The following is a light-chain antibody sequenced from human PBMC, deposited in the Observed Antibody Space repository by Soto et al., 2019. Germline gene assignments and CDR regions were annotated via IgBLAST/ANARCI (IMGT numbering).Light chain of an antibody. Sequence: QSALTQPASVSGSPGQSITISCTGTSSDVGSYNLVSWYQHHPGKAPKLMIYEGSKRPSGVSNRFSGSKSGNTASLTISGLQAEDEADYYWCSYAGSSTYVFGTGTKVTVL. V-gene: IGLV2-23*01. CDR2: EGS. CDR1: SSDVGSYNL. J-gene: IGLJ1*01. CDR3: CSYAGSSTYV.